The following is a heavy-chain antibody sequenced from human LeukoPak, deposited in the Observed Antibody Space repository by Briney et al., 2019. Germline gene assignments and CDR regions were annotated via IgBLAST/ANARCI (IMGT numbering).Heavy chain of an antibody. V-gene: IGHV1-58*01. CDR2: IVVGSGNT. CDR1: GFMFTRSA. D-gene: IGHD3-9*01. Sequence: SVKVSCKASGFMFTRSAVQWVRQARGQRLEWIGWIVVGSGNTNYAQKFQERVTIIRDMSTSTAYMELSSLRSEDTAVYYCAAGSSYFDMYYWGQGTLVTVSS. J-gene: IGHJ4*02. CDR3: AAGSSYFDMYY.